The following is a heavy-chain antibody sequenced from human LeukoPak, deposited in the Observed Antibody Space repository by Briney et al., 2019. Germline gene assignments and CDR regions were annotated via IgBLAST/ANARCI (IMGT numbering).Heavy chain of an antibody. Sequence: GGSLRLSCAASGFTFSSYEMNWVRQAPGKGLEWLSYIGSSGSTIYYADSVKGRFTISRDNAKNSLYLQMNSLRAEDTAVYYCARAPGSSGYAFDIWGQGTVVTVSS. D-gene: IGHD6-13*01. V-gene: IGHV3-48*03. CDR3: ARAPGSSGYAFDI. J-gene: IGHJ3*02. CDR1: GFTFSSYE. CDR2: IGSSGSTI.